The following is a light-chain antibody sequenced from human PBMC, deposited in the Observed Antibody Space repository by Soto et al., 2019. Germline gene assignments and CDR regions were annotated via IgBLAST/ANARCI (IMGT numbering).Light chain of an antibody. CDR2: AAS. CDR3: QQYYSYPRT. CDR1: QGISSY. V-gene: IGKV1-8*01. Sequence: GGRVTITCRASQGISSYLAWYQQKPGKAPKLLIYAASTLQSGVPSRFSGSGSGTDFTLTISCLQSEDFATYYCQQYYSYPRTFGQGTKVDIK. J-gene: IGKJ1*01.